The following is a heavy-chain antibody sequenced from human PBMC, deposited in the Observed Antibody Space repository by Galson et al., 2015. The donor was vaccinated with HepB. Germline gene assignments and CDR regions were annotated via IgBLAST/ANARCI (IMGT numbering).Heavy chain of an antibody. D-gene: IGHD3-10*01. Sequence: SLRLSCAASGFTFSNAWMNWVRQAPGKGLEWVGRIKSKTDGGTTDYAAPVKGRFTISRDDSKNTLYLQMNSLKTEDTAVYYCTTHVADGYLGGAFDIWGQGTMVTVSS. CDR1: GFTFSNAW. V-gene: IGHV3-15*07. CDR3: TTHVADGYLGGAFDI. CDR2: IKSKTDGGTT. J-gene: IGHJ3*02.